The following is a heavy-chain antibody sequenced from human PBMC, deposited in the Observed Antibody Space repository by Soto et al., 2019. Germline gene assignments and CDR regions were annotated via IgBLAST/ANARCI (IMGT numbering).Heavy chain of an antibody. CDR3: TTEAVAGLFDY. D-gene: IGHD6-19*01. CDR2: IKSKTDGGTT. CDR1: GFTFSNAW. V-gene: IGHV3-15*01. J-gene: IGHJ4*02. Sequence: GGSLRLSCAASGFTFSNAWMSWVRQAPGKGLEWVGRIKSKTDGGTTDYAAPVKGRFTISRDDSKNTLYLQMNSLKAEDTAVYYCTTEAVAGLFDYWGQGTLVTVSS.